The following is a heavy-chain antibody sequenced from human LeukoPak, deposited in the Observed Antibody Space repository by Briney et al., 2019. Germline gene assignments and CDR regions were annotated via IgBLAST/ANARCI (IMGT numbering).Heavy chain of an antibody. CDR1: GNTFSSYT. CDR3: ARARSYFQRAFDL. D-gene: IGHD2/OR15-2a*01. V-gene: IGHV1-3*01. CDR2: VSGEMTYT. J-gene: IGHJ3*01. Sequence: GGSLRLSCAASGNTFSSYTMHWVRQAPGQRLEWMGWVSGEMTYTKYSQQFQGRVTITRDTSTSTTYMELSSLRFEDTAVYFCARARSYFQRAFDLWGQGTLVTVS.